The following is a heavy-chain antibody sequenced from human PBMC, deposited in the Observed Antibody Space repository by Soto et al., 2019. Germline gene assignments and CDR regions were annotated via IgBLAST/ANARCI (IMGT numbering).Heavy chain of an antibody. D-gene: IGHD3-3*01. V-gene: IGHV3-23*01. Sequence: GGSLRLSFAASGFTFSSYAMSWVRQAPGKGLEWVSAISGSGGRTYYADSVKGRFTISRDNSKNTLYLQMNSLRAEDTAMYYCAKVQGSGYYYYGMDVWGQGTTVTVSS. CDR3: AKVQGSGYYYYGMDV. J-gene: IGHJ6*01. CDR2: ISGSGGRT. CDR1: GFTFSSYA.